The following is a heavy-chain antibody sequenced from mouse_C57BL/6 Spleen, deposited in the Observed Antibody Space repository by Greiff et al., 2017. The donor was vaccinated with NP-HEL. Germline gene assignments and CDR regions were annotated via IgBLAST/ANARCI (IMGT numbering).Heavy chain of an antibody. CDR1: GYTFTDHT. CDR3: ARVYAYDGVLYAMDY. CDR2: IYPRDGST. J-gene: IGHJ4*01. V-gene: IGHV1-78*01. Sequence: QVQLKQSDAELVKPGASVKISCKVSGYTFTDHTIHWMKQRPEQGLEWIGYIYPRDGSTKYNEKFKGKATLTADKSSSTAYMPLMHLTSEGSAVYSFARVYAYDGVLYAMDYWGQGTSVTVSS. D-gene: IGHD2-2*01.